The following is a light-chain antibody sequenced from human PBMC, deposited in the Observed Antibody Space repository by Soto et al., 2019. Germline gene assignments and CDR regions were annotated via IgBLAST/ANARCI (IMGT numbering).Light chain of an antibody. CDR1: SSNIGAGYD. J-gene: IGLJ1*01. Sequence: QSVLTQPPSVSGAPGQRVTISCTGSSSNIGAGYDVHWYQQLPGTAPKLVIYGDSNRPSGVPDRFSGSKSGTSASLAITGLQAEDEADYFCQSYDNSLSAYVFGTGTKVTAL. V-gene: IGLV1-40*01. CDR2: GDS. CDR3: QSYDNSLSAYV.